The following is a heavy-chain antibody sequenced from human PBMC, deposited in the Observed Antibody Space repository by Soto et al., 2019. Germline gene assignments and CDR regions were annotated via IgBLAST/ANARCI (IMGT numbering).Heavy chain of an antibody. J-gene: IGHJ4*02. CDR2: ISGDGNDK. D-gene: IGHD1-26*01. Sequence: SLRLSCAASGFIFRNFGMHWVRRAPGKGLEWVAVISGDGNDKYYPDSMKGRFTISRDNFNNTLYLQLNSLRPEDTAVYHCVQGASTAHQPLDSWGQGVLVTVSS. CDR1: GFIFRNFG. V-gene: IGHV3-30*03. CDR3: VQGASTAHQPLDS.